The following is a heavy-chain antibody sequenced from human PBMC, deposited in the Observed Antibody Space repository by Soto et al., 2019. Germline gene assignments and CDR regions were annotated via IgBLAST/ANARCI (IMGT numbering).Heavy chain of an antibody. CDR1: GGSFSGYY. Sequence: QVQLQQWGAGLLKPSETLSLTCAVYGGSFSGYYWSWIRQPPGKGLEWIGEINHSGGTNYNPSLKSRVTISVDTSKNQFSLELTSVTAADTAVYYCARTYSSSWSPFEYWGQGTLVTVSS. CDR2: INHSGGT. J-gene: IGHJ4*02. V-gene: IGHV4-34*01. D-gene: IGHD6-13*01. CDR3: ARTYSSSWSPFEY.